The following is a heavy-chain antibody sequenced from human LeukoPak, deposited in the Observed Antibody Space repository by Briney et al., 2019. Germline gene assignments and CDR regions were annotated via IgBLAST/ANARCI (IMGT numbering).Heavy chain of an antibody. CDR1: GYSFSDFW. Sequence: GESLKISCKGSGYSFSDFWIGWVRQMPGKGLEWMGIIYPGDSDTRYSPSFQGQVTISADKSISTAYLQWSSLKASDTAMYYCARIANYYDSSDAFDIWGQGTMVTVSS. V-gene: IGHV5-51*01. CDR2: IYPGDSDT. CDR3: ARIANYYDSSDAFDI. D-gene: IGHD3-22*01. J-gene: IGHJ3*02.